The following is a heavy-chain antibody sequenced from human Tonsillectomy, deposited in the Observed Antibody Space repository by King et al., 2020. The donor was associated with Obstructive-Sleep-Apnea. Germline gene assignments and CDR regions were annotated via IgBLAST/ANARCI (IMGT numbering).Heavy chain of an antibody. D-gene: IGHD6-13*01. CDR1: GFTFSNAW. CDR3: AKDLLSSSWYIY. CDR2: IRSKTDGGPT. J-gene: IGHJ4*02. Sequence: VQLVESGGGLVKPGGSVRLSCAASGFTFSNAWMTWVRQAPGKGLEWVGRIRSKTDGGPTDYGAPVKGRFTISRDDSKNTLYLQMNSLKTEDTAVYYCAKDLLSSSWYIYWGQGTLVTVSS. V-gene: IGHV3-15*01.